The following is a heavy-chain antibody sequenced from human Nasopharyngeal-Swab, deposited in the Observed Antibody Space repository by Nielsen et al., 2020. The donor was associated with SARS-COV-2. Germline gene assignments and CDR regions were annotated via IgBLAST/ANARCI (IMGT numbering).Heavy chain of an antibody. Sequence: VRQAPGKGLEWVSSISSSSSYIYYADSVKGRFTISRDNAKNSLYLQMNSLRAEDTAVYYCARDQEYYDFWSGYEYYGMDVWGQGTTVTVSS. CDR3: ARDQEYYDFWSGYEYYGMDV. D-gene: IGHD3-3*01. V-gene: IGHV3-21*04. CDR2: ISSSSSYI. J-gene: IGHJ6*02.